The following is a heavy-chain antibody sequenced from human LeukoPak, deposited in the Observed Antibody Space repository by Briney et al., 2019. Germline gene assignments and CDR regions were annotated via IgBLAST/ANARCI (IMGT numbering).Heavy chain of an antibody. D-gene: IGHD2-2*01. V-gene: IGHV4-4*07. Sequence: SETLSLTCTVSGGSISSYYWSWIRQPAGKGLEWIGRIYTSGSTNYNPSLKSRVTMSVDTSKNQFSLKLSSVTAADTAVYYCARDEGGCSSTSCRYNWFDPWGQGTLVTVSS. J-gene: IGHJ5*02. CDR3: ARDEGGCSSTSCRYNWFDP. CDR2: IYTSGST. CDR1: GGSISSYY.